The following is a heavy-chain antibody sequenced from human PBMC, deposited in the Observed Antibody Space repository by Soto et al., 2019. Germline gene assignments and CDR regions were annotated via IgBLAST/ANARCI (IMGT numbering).Heavy chain of an antibody. CDR2: ISYDGSNK. CDR1: GFTFSSYA. J-gene: IGHJ4*02. D-gene: IGHD3-22*01. CDR3: ARDPNYYDSSGYYGLDY. Sequence: GGSLRLSCAASGFTFSSYAMHWVRQAPGKGLEWVAVISYDGSNKYYADSVKGRFTISRDNSKNTLYLQMNRLRAEDTAVYYCARDPNYYDSSGYYGLDYWGQGTLVTVSS. V-gene: IGHV3-30-3*01.